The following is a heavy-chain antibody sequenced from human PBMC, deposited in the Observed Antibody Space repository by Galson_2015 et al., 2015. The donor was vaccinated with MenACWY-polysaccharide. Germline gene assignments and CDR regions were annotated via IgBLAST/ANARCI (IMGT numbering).Heavy chain of an antibody. Sequence: SVKVSCKASGYTFPTYDINWVRQAPGQGLEWMGWMHPNSGNTGYAQKVKDRVTMTSDISISTAYMELSSLSSEDRAVYYCARKYRYGQVGDWGQGTLVTVSS. CDR3: ARKYRYGQVGD. CDR1: GYTFPTYD. J-gene: IGHJ4*02. D-gene: IGHD5-18*01. V-gene: IGHV1-8*01. CDR2: MHPNSGNT.